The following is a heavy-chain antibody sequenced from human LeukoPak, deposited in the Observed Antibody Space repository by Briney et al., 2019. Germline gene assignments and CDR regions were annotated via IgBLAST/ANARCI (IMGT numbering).Heavy chain of an antibody. Sequence: PGGSLRLSCAASGFTFSSYAMSWVRQAPRKGLEWVSAISGSGGSTYYADSVKGRFTISRDNSKNTLYLQMNSLRAEDTAVYYCAKEVRSCSWSILAFDYWGQGTLVTVSS. CDR3: AKEVRSCSWSILAFDY. CDR2: ISGSGGST. CDR1: GFTFSSYA. J-gene: IGHJ4*02. D-gene: IGHD6-13*01. V-gene: IGHV3-23*01.